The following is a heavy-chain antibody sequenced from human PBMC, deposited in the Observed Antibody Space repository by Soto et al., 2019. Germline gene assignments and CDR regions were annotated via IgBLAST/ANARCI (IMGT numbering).Heavy chain of an antibody. J-gene: IGHJ3*02. Sequence: SETLSLTCTVSGGSISSSSYYWGWIRQPPGKGLEWIGSIYYSGSTYYNPSLKSRVTISVDTSKNQFSLKLSSVTAADTAVYYCARCRVYSGRLDAFDIWGQGTMVTVSS. D-gene: IGHD1-26*01. CDR3: ARCRVYSGRLDAFDI. CDR1: GGSISSSSYY. V-gene: IGHV4-39*01. CDR2: IYYSGST.